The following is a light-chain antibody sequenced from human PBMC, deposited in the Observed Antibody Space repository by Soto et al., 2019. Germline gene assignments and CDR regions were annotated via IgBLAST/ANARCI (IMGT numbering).Light chain of an antibody. CDR2: DAS. Sequence: EIFLTQSPATLSLSPGERATLSCRASQSVSSYLAWYQQKPGQAPRLLIYDASIRATGIPARFSGSGSGTDFTLTISSLEPEDFAVYYCQQRSDWWTFGPGTKVDIK. V-gene: IGKV3-11*01. CDR3: QQRSDWWT. J-gene: IGKJ1*01. CDR1: QSVSSY.